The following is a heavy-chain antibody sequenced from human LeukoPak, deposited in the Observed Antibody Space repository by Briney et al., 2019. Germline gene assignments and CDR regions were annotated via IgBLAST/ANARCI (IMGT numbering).Heavy chain of an antibody. J-gene: IGHJ3*02. V-gene: IGHV4-38-2*02. CDR1: GYSISSGYY. Sequence: SETLSLTCTVSGYSISSGYYWGWIRQPPGKGLEWIGSIYHSGSTYYNPSLKSRVTISVDTSKNQFSLKLSSVTAADTAVYYCARPLFRDGYNVRDAFDIWGQGTMVTVSS. CDR3: ARPLFRDGYNVRDAFDI. D-gene: IGHD5-24*01. CDR2: IYHSGST.